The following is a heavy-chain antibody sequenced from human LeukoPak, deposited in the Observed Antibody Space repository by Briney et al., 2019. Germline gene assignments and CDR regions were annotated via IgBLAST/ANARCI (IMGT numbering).Heavy chain of an antibody. CDR3: ARGEGPDFDY. CDR1: GDSISSYY. J-gene: IGHJ4*02. CDR2: IYYSGST. Sequence: PSETLSLTCTVSGDSISSYYWSWIRQPPGKGLEWIGYIYYSGSTNHNPSLKSRVTISVDTSKNQFSLKLSSVTAADTAVYYCARGEGPDFDYWGQGTLVTVSS. V-gene: IGHV4-59*08.